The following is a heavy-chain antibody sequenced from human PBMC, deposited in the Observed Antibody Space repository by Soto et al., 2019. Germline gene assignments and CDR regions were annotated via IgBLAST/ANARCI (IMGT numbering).Heavy chain of an antibody. CDR1: GFTFSGSA. D-gene: IGHD4-17*01. CDR2: IRSKANNYAT. Sequence: EVQLLESGGDLVQPGGSLRLSCAASGFTFSGSAMHWVRQASGKGLEWVGRIRSKANNYATAYAASVKGRFTISRDDSKNTAYLQMNSLKTEDTAVYYCTRRDYGDSYYFDYWGQGTLVTVSS. CDR3: TRRDYGDSYYFDY. J-gene: IGHJ4*02. V-gene: IGHV3-73*01.